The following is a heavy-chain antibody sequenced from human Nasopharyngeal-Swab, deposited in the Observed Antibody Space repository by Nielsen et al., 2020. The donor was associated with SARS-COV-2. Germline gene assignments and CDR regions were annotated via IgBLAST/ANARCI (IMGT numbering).Heavy chain of an antibody. V-gene: IGHV3-30*03. CDR2: IAHDASNE. Sequence: WIRQPPGKGLELVAFIAHDASNEYYGDSVKGRFSISRDSSKNTLYLQMDSLRGEDTAVYYCARDAPAHYGAFYWGRGTLVTVSS. J-gene: IGHJ4*02. CDR3: ARDAPAHYGAFY. D-gene: IGHD4-17*01.